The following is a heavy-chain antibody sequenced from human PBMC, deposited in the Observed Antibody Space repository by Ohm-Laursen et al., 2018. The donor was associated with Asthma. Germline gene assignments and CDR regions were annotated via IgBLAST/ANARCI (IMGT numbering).Heavy chain of an antibody. CDR1: GGSIGSDDYY. Sequence: SDTLSLTCSVSGGSIGSDDYYWSWIRQPPGEGLEWIGYIYYSGITYSNPSLRSRVSISVDTSKNQFSLKLSPVTAADTAVYYCARGTFYYESTGYYFFDHWGQGALVTVSS. J-gene: IGHJ4*02. V-gene: IGHV4-30-4*02. CDR3: ARGTFYYESTGYYFFDH. CDR2: IYYSGIT. D-gene: IGHD3-22*01.